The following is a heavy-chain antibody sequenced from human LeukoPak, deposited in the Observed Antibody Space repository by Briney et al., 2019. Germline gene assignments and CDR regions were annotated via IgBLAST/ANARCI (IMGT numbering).Heavy chain of an antibody. CDR2: IYRDGRS. CDR3: AREPAIMRLTDYYYYFDV. CDR1: GFSVTRYY. Sequence: PGGSLRLSCAASGFSVTRYYMHWVRQAPGKGLEWVSFIYRDGRSYPADSVVGRFSISRDDSKNTAFLQINNLRVNATAVYYCAREPAIMRLTDYYYYFDVWGKGTSVTVSS. J-gene: IGHJ6*03. V-gene: IGHV3-53*01. D-gene: IGHD2-2*01.